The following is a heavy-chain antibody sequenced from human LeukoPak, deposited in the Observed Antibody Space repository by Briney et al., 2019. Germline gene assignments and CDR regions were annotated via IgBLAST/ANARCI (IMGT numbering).Heavy chain of an antibody. CDR1: GFTFNNYA. D-gene: IGHD4-17*01. CDR2: ITSSGST. V-gene: IGHV3-23*01. Sequence: PGASLRLSCAASGFTFNNYAMNWVRQAPGKGLEWVSVITSSGSTYYADSVKGRFTISRDNSKTTLYLQMNSLGAEDTAIYYCAKDLYGDYDFDCWGRGTLVTVSS. CDR3: AKDLYGDYDFDC. J-gene: IGHJ4*02.